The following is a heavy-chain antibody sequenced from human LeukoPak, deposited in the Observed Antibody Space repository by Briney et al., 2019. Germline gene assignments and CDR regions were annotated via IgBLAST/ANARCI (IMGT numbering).Heavy chain of an antibody. D-gene: IGHD6-6*01. CDR3: ARHRKYRYSSSSHFLDY. CDR1: GGSFSGYY. J-gene: IGHJ4*02. V-gene: IGHV4-34*01. CDR2: INHSGST. Sequence: PSETLSLTCAVYGGSFSGYYWNWIRQPPGKGLEWIGEINHSGSTNYNPSLKSRVTISVDTSKNQFSLKLSSVTAADTAVYYCARHRKYRYSSSSHFLDYWGQGTLVTVSS.